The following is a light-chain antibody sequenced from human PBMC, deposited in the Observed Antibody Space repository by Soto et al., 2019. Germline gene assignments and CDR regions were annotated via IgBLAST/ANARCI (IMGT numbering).Light chain of an antibody. CDR2: DNH. CDR1: SSNIGNDY. V-gene: IGLV1-51*01. Sequence: QAVVTQPPSVSAAPGQKVTISCSGSSSNIGNDYVSWYQQLPGTAPKLLIYDNHKRPSGIPDRFSGSKSGTSGTLGITGLQTGDEADYYCGTWDSSLSAVVFGGGTKLTVL. CDR3: GTWDSSLSAVV. J-gene: IGLJ2*01.